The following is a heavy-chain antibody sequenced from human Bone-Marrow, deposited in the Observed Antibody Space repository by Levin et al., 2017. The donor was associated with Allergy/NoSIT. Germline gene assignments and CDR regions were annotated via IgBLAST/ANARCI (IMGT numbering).Heavy chain of an antibody. D-gene: IGHD1-26*01. CDR1: GFTFRSHS. CDR2: ISTSGGSI. Sequence: GESLKISCAASGFTFRSHSMNWVRQAPGKGLEWVSYISTSGGSIHYAESVRGRFIISRDNARNSLYLQMNGLRNEDTAVYYCARAGELDYADWCCDLWGRGALVTVSS. CDR3: ARAGELDYADWCCDL. J-gene: IGHJ2*01. V-gene: IGHV3-48*02.